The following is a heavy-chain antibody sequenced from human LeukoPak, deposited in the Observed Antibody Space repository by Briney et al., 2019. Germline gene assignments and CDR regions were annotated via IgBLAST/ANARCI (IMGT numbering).Heavy chain of an antibody. CDR2: INSDRSTT. CDR3: ARALRGGFSDY. CDR1: EFTFSSYW. D-gene: IGHD3-16*01. J-gene: IGHJ4*02. V-gene: IGHV3-74*01. Sequence: GGSLRLSCVASEFTFSSYWMHWVRQAPGKGLVWVSRINSDRSTTNYADSVRGRFTISRDNAKNTLYLQMNSLRAEDTAVFYCARALRGGFSDYWGQGTLVTVSS.